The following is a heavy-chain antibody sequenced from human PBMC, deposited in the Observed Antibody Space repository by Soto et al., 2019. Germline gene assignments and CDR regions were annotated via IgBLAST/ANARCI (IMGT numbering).Heavy chain of an antibody. J-gene: IGHJ4*02. CDR3: TAYTLCPS. V-gene: IGHV3-15*07. D-gene: IGHD2-2*02. Sequence: EVQLVASGGGLVKPGGSLRLSCAASGFTFNNAWMNWVRQAPGKGLEWVGRIRPRSDGGTTDYAAPVKGRFAISRYDSKTIVYLQMDSLKSEDTALYYCTAYTLCPSWGQGTLVAVSS. CDR1: GFTFNNAW. CDR2: IRPRSDGGTT.